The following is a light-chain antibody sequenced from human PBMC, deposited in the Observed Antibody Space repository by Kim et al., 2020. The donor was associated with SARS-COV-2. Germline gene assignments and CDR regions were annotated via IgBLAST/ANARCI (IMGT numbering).Light chain of an antibody. CDR1: QDRNNY. CDR3: QQYDNLPFT. Sequence: DIQMTQSPSSLSASVGDRVTITCQASQDRNNYLNWYQQKPEKAPNLLIHDVSNLATGVPSRFSGGRSGTDFTLTIGSLQPEDLATYFCQQYDNLPFTFGGGTPVDI. J-gene: IGKJ4*01. V-gene: IGKV1-33*01. CDR2: DVS.